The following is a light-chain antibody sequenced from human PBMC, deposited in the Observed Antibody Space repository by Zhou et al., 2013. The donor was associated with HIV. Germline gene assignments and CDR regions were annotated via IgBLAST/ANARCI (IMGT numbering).Light chain of an antibody. V-gene: IGLV2-8*01. CDR3: SSYAASNSFV. CDR2: EVS. CDR1: SSDVGGYDS. Sequence: QSALTQPPSASGSPGQSVILSCTGTSSDVGGYDSVSWYQQHPTKAPKLIIYEVSTRPSGVPDRFSGSKSGNTASLTVSGLQAEDEADYYCSSYAASNSFVFGTGTKVTVL. J-gene: IGLJ1*01.